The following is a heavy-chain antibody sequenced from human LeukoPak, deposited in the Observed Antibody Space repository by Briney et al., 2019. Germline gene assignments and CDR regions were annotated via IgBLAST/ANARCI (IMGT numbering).Heavy chain of an antibody. CDR3: AFGPTWTGLFQH. J-gene: IGHJ1*01. CDR1: GFTVSTNQ. D-gene: IGHD3-16*01. V-gene: IGHV3-53*01. Sequence: GGSLRLSCAASGFTVSTNQMSWVRQAPGKGLEWVSSIYSDGSTSHADSVKGRFTISRDNSKNTVYLQMNSLRDEDTAVYYCAFGPTWTGLFQHWGPGTLVTVSS. CDR2: IYSDGST.